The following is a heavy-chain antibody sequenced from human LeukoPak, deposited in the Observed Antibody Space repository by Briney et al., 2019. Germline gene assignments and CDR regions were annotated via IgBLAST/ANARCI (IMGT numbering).Heavy chain of an antibody. D-gene: IGHD1-1*01. CDR3: ARGVERPREAAAFDI. CDR1: GFTVNNNY. CDR2: IYSGGIT. J-gene: IGHJ3*02. V-gene: IGHV3-53*01. Sequence: GGSLRLSCAASGFTVNNNYMSWVRQTPGKGLEWISVIYSGGITHHADSVKGRFTISRDNSKNTVYLQMNSLRVEDTAVYYCARGVERPREAAAFDIWGQGTMVAVSS.